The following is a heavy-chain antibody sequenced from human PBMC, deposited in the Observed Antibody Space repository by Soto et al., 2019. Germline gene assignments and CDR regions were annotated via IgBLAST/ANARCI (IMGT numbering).Heavy chain of an antibody. J-gene: IGHJ4*02. V-gene: IGHV3-15*07. CDR2: IKRRTDGGNT. D-gene: IGHD1-26*01. CDR3: FHEGSGSYSTDY. Sequence: EVQMEESGGGLVKPGESLRLSCAASGLIFSDAHMNWVRQAPGKGLEWVGRIKRRTDGGNTDYAAPVKGRFIISRDDSKNTLFLQMNSLKTEDTAVYYCFHEGSGSYSTDYWGRGTRVTVSS. CDR1: GLIFSDAH.